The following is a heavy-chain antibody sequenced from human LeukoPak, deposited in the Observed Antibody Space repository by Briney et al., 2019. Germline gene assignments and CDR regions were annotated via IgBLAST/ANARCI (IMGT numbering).Heavy chain of an antibody. CDR1: GFTLRSYA. D-gene: IGHD3-10*01. CDR2: ISTPSNEI. J-gene: IGHJ3*02. Sequence: GGSLRLSCAASGFTLRSYAMNWVRQAPGKGLEWVSVISTPSNEIYYADSVKGRFTISRDNSKNSLYLQMYSLRAEDTAVYYCARDLYYFGSGTYYRSDAFDIWGQGTMVTVSA. CDR3: ARDLYYFGSGTYYRSDAFDI. V-gene: IGHV3-21*01.